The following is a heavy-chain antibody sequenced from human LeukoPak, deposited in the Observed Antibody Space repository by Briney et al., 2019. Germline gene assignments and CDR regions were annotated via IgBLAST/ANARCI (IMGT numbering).Heavy chain of an antibody. CDR2: INHSGSP. V-gene: IGHV4-34*01. D-gene: IGHD6-13*01. CDR1: GGSFSGYY. Sequence: SETLSLTCAVYGGSFSGYYWTWIRQPPGKGLEWIGEINHSGSPNYNPSLKSRVTISVDTSKNQFSLKLSSVTAADTAVYYCARRLGIAAAGHFDYWGQGTLVTVSS. J-gene: IGHJ4*02. CDR3: ARRLGIAAAGHFDY.